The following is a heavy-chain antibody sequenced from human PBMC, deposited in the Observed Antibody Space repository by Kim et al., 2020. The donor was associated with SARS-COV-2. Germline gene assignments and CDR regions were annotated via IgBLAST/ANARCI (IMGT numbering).Heavy chain of an antibody. CDR2: ISGSGGST. V-gene: IGHV3-23*01. J-gene: IGHJ6*02. D-gene: IGHD5-12*01. CDR1: GFTFSSYA. Sequence: GGSLRLSCAASGFTFSSYAMSWVRQAPGKGLEWVSAISGSGGSTYYADSVKGRFTISRDNSKNTLYLQMNSLRAEDTAVYYCAKDSGYDFYYYYGMDVWGQGTTVTVSS. CDR3: AKDSGYDFYYYYGMDV.